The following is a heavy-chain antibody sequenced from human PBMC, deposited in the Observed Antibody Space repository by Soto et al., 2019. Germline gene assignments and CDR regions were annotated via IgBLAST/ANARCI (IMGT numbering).Heavy chain of an antibody. CDR3: ARGYHQQDV. Sequence: NPSETLSLTCAVYGGSFSGYYWSWIRQPPGKGLEWIGEINHSGSTNYNPSLKSRVTISVDTSKNQFSLKLSSVTAADTAVYYCARGYHQQDVWGHGTTVTVSS. D-gene: IGHD2-2*01. CDR2: INHSGST. J-gene: IGHJ6*02. CDR1: GGSFSGYY. V-gene: IGHV4-34*01.